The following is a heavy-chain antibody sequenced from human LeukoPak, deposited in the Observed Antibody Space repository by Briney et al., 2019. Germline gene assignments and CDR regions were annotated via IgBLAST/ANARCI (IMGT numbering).Heavy chain of an antibody. Sequence: GGSLRLSCAASGFTVSSNYLSWVRQAPVKGLEWVSVIYSGGSAYYADSVKGRFTISRDNSKNTLYLQMNSLRAEDTAVYYCAKGGVGATHFDYWGQGTLVTVSS. CDR1: GFTVSSNY. V-gene: IGHV3-53*01. CDR2: IYSGGSA. D-gene: IGHD1-26*01. CDR3: AKGGVGATHFDY. J-gene: IGHJ4*02.